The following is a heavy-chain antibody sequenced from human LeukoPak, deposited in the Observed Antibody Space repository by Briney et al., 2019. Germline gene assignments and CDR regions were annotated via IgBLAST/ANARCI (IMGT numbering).Heavy chain of an antibody. V-gene: IGHV3-7*01. CDR3: ARDGAAAGLYFDL. Sequence: PGGSLRLSCAVSGFTFTDYWMNWVRQAPGKALEWVAGIRQGGGEKSYVDSVKGRFTISRDNTKSSLYLQINSLRAEDTAVYYCARDGAAAGLYFDLWGQGTLVTVSS. J-gene: IGHJ4*01. D-gene: IGHD6-13*01. CDR2: IRQGGGEK. CDR1: GFTFTDYW.